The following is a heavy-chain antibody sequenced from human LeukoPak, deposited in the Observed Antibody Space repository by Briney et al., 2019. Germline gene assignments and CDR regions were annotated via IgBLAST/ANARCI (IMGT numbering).Heavy chain of an antibody. D-gene: IGHD3-22*01. Sequence: SETLSLTCTVSGGSISSYYWSWIRQPAGKGLEWIGRISTSGSTKYNSSLKSRVTMSVDTSKNQSSLKLSSVTAADTAVYYCARDRDYYDSSGYYDHAAFDIWGQGTMVTVSS. J-gene: IGHJ3*02. CDR2: ISTSGST. V-gene: IGHV4-4*07. CDR1: GGSISSYY. CDR3: ARDRDYYDSSGYYDHAAFDI.